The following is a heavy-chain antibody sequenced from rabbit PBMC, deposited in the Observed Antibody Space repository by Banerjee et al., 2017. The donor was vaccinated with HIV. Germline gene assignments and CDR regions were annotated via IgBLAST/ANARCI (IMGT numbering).Heavy chain of an antibody. D-gene: IGHD6-1*01. CDR1: GIDFSSYYY. Sequence: VESGGGLVKPGASLTLTCTASGIDFSSYYYMCWVRQAPGKGLEWIACIYTNNDNSWCARWPKGRFTISKTSSTTVTLQXTSLTAADTATYFCARAGIIDARYGGYGWVIDYFNLWGQGTLVTVS. CDR3: ARAGIIDARYGGYGWVIDYFNL. CDR2: IYTNNDNS. V-gene: IGHV1S40*01. J-gene: IGHJ4*01.